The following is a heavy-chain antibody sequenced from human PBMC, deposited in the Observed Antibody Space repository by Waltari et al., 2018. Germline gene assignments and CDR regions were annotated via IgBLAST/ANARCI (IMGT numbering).Heavy chain of an antibody. D-gene: IGHD3-3*01. Sequence: QVQLVQSGAEVKKSGASVKVSCKASGYTFTDFFIHWVRQAPGQGLEWMGRINPNSGDTTDAQGFQGRVTMTGDTSITTAYMERTGLISDDTAIYYCARSGGGTTTFGVAEWGQGSLVTVSS. V-gene: IGHV1-2*06. J-gene: IGHJ4*02. CDR2: INPNSGDT. CDR3: ARSGGGTTTFGVAE. CDR1: GYTFTDFF.